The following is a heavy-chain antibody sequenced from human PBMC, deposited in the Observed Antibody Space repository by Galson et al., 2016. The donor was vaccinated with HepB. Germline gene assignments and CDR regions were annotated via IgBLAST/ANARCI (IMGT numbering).Heavy chain of an antibody. Sequence: SLGLSCAASGFTFSSYTMHWVRQAPGKGLEWVAAISYDGSNKYYADSVKGRFTISRDNSKNTLFLQMNSLRAEDTAVYYCARDRAMLTGFDYWGQGTLVTVSS. CDR3: ARDRAMLTGFDY. CDR1: GFTFSSYT. CDR2: ISYDGSNK. V-gene: IGHV3-30*04. D-gene: IGHD5-18*01. J-gene: IGHJ4*02.